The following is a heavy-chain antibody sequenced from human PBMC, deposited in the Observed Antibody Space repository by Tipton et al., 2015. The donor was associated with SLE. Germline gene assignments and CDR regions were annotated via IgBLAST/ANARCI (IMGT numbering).Heavy chain of an antibody. V-gene: IGHV4-61*01. CDR3: ARTGYSSSWLYFQH. CDR2: IYYSGST. Sequence: LRLSCTVSGGSISSGSYYWSWIRQPPGKGLEWIGYIYYSGSTNYNPSLKSRVTISVDTSKNQFSLKLSSVTAADTAVYYCARTGYSSSWLYFQHWGQGTLVTVSS. CDR1: GGSISSGSYY. J-gene: IGHJ1*01. D-gene: IGHD6-13*01.